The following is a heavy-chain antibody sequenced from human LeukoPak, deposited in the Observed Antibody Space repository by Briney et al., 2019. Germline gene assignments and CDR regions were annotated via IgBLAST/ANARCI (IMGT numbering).Heavy chain of an antibody. V-gene: IGHV3-7*01. Sequence: GGTLRLSCAASGFTFSSYWMSWVRQAPGKGLEWVANIKQDGSEKYYVDSVKGRFTISRDNAKNSLYLQMNSLRAEDTAVYYCARDVYLAAAGTHYYYMDVWGKGTTVTVSS. J-gene: IGHJ6*03. CDR3: ARDVYLAAAGTHYYYMDV. CDR1: GFTFSSYW. CDR2: IKQDGSEK. D-gene: IGHD6-13*01.